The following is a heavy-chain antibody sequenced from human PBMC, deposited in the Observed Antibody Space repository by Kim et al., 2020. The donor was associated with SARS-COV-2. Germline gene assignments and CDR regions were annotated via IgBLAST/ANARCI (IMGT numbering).Heavy chain of an antibody. J-gene: IGHJ4*02. V-gene: IGHV1-18*01. CDR1: GYTFTSYG. D-gene: IGHD3-10*01. Sequence: ASVKVSCKASGYTFTSYGISWVRQAPGQGLEWMGWISAYNGNTNYAQKLQGRVTMTTDTSTSTAYMELRSLRSDDTAVYYCARVGGNGFELFLWFGELDYWGQGTLVTVSS. CDR2: ISAYNGNT. CDR3: ARVGGNGFELFLWFGELDY.